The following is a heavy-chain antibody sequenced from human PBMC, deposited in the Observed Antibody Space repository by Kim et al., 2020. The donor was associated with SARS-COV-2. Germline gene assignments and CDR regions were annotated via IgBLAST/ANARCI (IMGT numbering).Heavy chain of an antibody. J-gene: IGHJ6*02. Sequence: GGSLRLSCAASGFTFSSYGMHWVRQARGKGLEWVAVIWYDGSNKYYADSVKGRFTISRDNSKNTLYLQMNSLRAEDTAVYYCAKAGVVKNYYGMDVWGQGTTVTVSS. CDR1: GFTFSSYG. D-gene: IGHD3-3*01. V-gene: IGHV3-33*06. CDR3: AKAGVVKNYYGMDV. CDR2: IWYDGSNK.